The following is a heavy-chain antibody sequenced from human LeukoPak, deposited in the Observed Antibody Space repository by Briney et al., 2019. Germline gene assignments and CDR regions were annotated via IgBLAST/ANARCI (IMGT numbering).Heavy chain of an antibody. CDR3: ARDRSSSSHGYFDY. D-gene: IGHD6-6*01. J-gene: IGHJ4*02. CDR1: GGTFSSYA. V-gene: IGHV1-69*05. Sequence: SVKVSCKASGGTFSSYAISWVRQAPGQGLEWMGGIIPIFGTANYAQKFQGRVTITTDGSTSTAYMELSSLRSEDTAVYYCARDRSSSSHGYFDYWGQGTLVTVSS. CDR2: IIPIFGTA.